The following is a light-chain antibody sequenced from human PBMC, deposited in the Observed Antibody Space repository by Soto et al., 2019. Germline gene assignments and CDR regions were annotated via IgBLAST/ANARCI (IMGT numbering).Light chain of an antibody. Sequence: EMVMTQSPATMSVSPFEREQLSGMASQSVGSNLAWYQQKPGQAPRLLIYGASTRATGIPARFSGRGSGTEFTLTISSLQSEDFAVYYCQQYNNWPQTFGKGTKVDIK. CDR3: QQYNNWPQT. V-gene: IGKV3-15*01. J-gene: IGKJ1*01. CDR1: QSVGSN. CDR2: GAS.